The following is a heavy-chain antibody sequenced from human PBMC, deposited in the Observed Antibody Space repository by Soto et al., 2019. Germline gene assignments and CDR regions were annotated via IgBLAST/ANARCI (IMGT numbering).Heavy chain of an antibody. J-gene: IGHJ2*01. D-gene: IGHD5-18*01. Sequence: VGSLRLSCAASGFTFSSYWMSWVRQAPGKGLEWVANIKQDGSEKYYVDSVKGRFTISRDNAKNSLYLQMNSLRAEDTAVYYCARQLWPPGWYFDLWGRGTLVTVSS. CDR1: GFTFSSYW. CDR2: IKQDGSEK. V-gene: IGHV3-7*01. CDR3: ARQLWPPGWYFDL.